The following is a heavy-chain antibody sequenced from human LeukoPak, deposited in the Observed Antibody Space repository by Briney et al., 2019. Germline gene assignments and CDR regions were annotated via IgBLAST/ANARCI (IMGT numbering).Heavy chain of an antibody. V-gene: IGHV4-38-2*02. J-gene: IGHJ4*02. D-gene: IGHD5-24*01. Sequence: SETLSLTCTVSGYSISSGYYWGWIRQPPGKGLEWIGSIYHSGSTYYNPSLKSRVTISVDTSKNQFSLKLSSVTAADTAVYYCARVRRDGYNFDYWGQGTLVTVSS. CDR2: IYHSGST. CDR1: GYSISSGYY. CDR3: ARVRRDGYNFDY.